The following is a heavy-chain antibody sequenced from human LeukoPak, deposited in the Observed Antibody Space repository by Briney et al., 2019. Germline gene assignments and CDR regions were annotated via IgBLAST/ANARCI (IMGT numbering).Heavy chain of an antibody. CDR1: GFTFSSYG. Sequence: PGGSLRLSCAASGFTFSSYGMHWVRQAPGKGLEWVAVISYDGSNKYYADSVKGRFTISRDNSKNTLYLQVNSLRAEDTAVYYCAKDGHYYGSRGPHYYGMDVWGQGTTVTVSS. CDR2: ISYDGSNK. D-gene: IGHD3-10*01. V-gene: IGHV3-30*18. J-gene: IGHJ6*02. CDR3: AKDGHYYGSRGPHYYGMDV.